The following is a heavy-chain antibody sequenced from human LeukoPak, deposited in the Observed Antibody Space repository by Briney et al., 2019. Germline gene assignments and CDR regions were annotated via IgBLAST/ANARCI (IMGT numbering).Heavy chain of an antibody. CDR2: IYYSGST. J-gene: IGHJ6*03. CDR3: ARDVVVVAATPSGHYYYMDV. Sequence: PSETLSLTCTVSGGSISSYYWNWLQQPPGKGLEWIGYIYYSGSTNYNPSLKSRVTISVDTSKNQFSLKLSSVTAADTAVYYCARDVVVVAATPSGHYYYMDVWGKGTTVTVSS. CDR1: GGSISSYY. V-gene: IGHV4-59*01. D-gene: IGHD2-15*01.